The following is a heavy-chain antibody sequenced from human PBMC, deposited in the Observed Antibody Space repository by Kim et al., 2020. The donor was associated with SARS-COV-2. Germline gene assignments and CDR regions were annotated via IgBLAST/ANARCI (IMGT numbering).Heavy chain of an antibody. Sequence: YNPSLKRRVTISVDTSKNHFSLKLSSVTAADTAVYYCARLQHDYGDYEDYWGQGTLVTVSS. J-gene: IGHJ4*02. CDR3: ARLQHDYGDYEDY. D-gene: IGHD4-17*01. V-gene: IGHV4-59*08.